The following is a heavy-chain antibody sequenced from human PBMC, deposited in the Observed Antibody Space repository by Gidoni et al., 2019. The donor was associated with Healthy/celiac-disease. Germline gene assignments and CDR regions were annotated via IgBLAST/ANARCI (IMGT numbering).Heavy chain of an antibody. CDR1: GFTFRDDY. CDR3: AREGYCSGGSCYDPGNFDY. Sequence: QVQLVEYGGGLVKPGGALRLYCAASGFTFRDDYMSWIRQAPGKGLEWVSYISSIGSTIYYADSVKGRFTISRYNAKNSLYLQMNSLRAEDTAVYYCAREGYCSGGSCYDPGNFDYWGQGTLVTVSS. V-gene: IGHV3-11*01. D-gene: IGHD2-15*01. J-gene: IGHJ4*02. CDR2: ISSIGSTI.